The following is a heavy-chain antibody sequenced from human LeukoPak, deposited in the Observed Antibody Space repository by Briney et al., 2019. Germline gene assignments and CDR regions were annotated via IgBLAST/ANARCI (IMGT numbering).Heavy chain of an antibody. J-gene: IGHJ4*02. V-gene: IGHV1-8*01. CDR3: ARGLGSRYCTISSCYCFDY. Sequence: ASVKVSCKASGYTFTSYDINWVRQATGQGLEWMGWMNPNSGNTGYAQKFQGRVTMTRNTSISTAYMELSSLRSEDTAVYYCARGLGSRYCTISSCYCFDYWGQGTLVTVSS. CDR1: GYTFTSYD. D-gene: IGHD2-2*01. CDR2: MNPNSGNT.